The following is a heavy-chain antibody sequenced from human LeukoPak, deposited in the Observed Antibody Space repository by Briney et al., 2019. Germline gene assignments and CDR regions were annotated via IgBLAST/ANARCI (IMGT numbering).Heavy chain of an antibody. V-gene: IGHV3-30*18. CDR3: AKERTPYDYGAEFEY. CDR2: ISHRENNQ. J-gene: IGHJ4*02. D-gene: IGHD3-16*01. Sequence: PGGSLKLSCAAFGFTFSKYAIHWVRQAPGKGLEWVALISHRENNQNYADSVKGRFTTSRDTSKSMVYLQLNNLRTEDTAVYYCAKERTPYDYGAEFEYWGQGTLVTVSS. CDR1: GFTFSKYA.